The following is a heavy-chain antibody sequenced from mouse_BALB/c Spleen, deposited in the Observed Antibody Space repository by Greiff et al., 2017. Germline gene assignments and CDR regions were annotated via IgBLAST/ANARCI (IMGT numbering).Heavy chain of an antibody. V-gene: IGHV5-6*01. CDR2: ISSGGSYT. D-gene: IGHD1-1*01. CDR1: GFTFSSYG. Sequence: EVKLMESGGDLVKPGGSLKLSCAASGFTFSSYGMSWVRQTPDKRLEWVATISSGGSYTYYPDSVKGRFTISRDNAKNTLYLQMSSLKSEDTAMYYCERNYGSSYRGYFDYWGQGTTLTVSS. CDR3: ERNYGSSYRGYFDY. J-gene: IGHJ2*01.